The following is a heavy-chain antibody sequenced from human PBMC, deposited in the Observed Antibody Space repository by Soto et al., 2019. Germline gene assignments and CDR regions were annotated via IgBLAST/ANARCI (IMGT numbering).Heavy chain of an antibody. CDR2: IYYSGST. Sequence: PSETLSLTCTVSGGSISSGDYYWSWIRQPPGKGLEWIGYIYYSGSTYYNPSLKSRVTISVDTSKNQFSLKLSSVTAADTAVYYCARGDTAMVIGAFDIWGQGTMVTVS. D-gene: IGHD5-18*01. V-gene: IGHV4-30-4*01. CDR1: GGSISSGDYY. CDR3: ARGDTAMVIGAFDI. J-gene: IGHJ3*02.